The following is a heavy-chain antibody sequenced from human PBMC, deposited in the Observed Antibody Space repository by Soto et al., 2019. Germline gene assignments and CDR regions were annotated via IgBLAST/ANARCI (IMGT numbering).Heavy chain of an antibody. V-gene: IGHV4-30-2*01. CDR1: GDSISSGGYS. CDR3: ARAGVVGATALDY. D-gene: IGHD1-26*01. Sequence: SETLSLTCAVSGDSISSGGYSWSWIRQPPGKGLEWIGYIYHSGSIYYNPSLKSRVTISVDRSKNQFSLKLSSVTAADTAVYYCARAGVVGATALDYWGQGTLVTVSS. CDR2: IYHSGSI. J-gene: IGHJ4*02.